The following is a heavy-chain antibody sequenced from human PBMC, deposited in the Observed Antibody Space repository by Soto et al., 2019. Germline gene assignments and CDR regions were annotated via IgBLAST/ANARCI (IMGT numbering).Heavy chain of an antibody. CDR1: GFTFSSYA. J-gene: IGHJ4*02. D-gene: IGHD3-22*01. Sequence: GGSLRLSCAASGFTFSSYAMHWVRQAPGKGLEWVAVISYDGSNKYYADSVKGRFTISRDNSKNTLYLQMNSLRAEDTAVYYCARDCSDSSGYYFFGPVDYWGQGTLVTVSS. CDR3: ARDCSDSSGYYFFGPVDY. CDR2: ISYDGSNK. V-gene: IGHV3-30-3*01.